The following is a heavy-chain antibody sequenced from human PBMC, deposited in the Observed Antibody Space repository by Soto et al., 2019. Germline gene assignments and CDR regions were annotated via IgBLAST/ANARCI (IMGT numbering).Heavy chain of an antibody. Sequence: ASVKVSCKASGYTFTSYGISWVRQAPGQGLEWMGWISAYNGNTNYAQKLQGRVTMTTDTSTSTAYMELRSLRSDDTAVYYCARALENDYGDYGEYFQHWGQGTLVTAPQ. J-gene: IGHJ1*01. V-gene: IGHV1-18*01. D-gene: IGHD4-17*01. CDR2: ISAYNGNT. CDR3: ARALENDYGDYGEYFQH. CDR1: GYTFTSYG.